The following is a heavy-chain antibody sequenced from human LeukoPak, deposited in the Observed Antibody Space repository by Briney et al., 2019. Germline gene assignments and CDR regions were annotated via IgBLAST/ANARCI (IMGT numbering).Heavy chain of an antibody. CDR3: ARPTTMTDYDACDI. CDR1: EPTFTLYY. D-gene: IGHD1-1*01. J-gene: IGHJ3*02. CDR2: INPNSGGT. Sequence: ASVTVSCTPSEPTFTLYYTHWGRQAPGHGREGMRWINPNSGGTNYAQKFQGRVTMTRDTSNSTAYMELSSLRSDDTAVYYCARPTTMTDYDACDIWGQGTKVTVSS. V-gene: IGHV1-2*02.